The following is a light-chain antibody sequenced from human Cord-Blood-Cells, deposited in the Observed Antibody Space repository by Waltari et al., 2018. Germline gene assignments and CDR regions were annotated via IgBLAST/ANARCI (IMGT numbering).Light chain of an antibody. J-gene: IGLJ2*01. CDR2: DVS. CDR1: SSDVGGFNY. V-gene: IGLV2-11*01. CDR3: CSYAGSYTLV. Sequence: QSALTQPRSVSGSPGQSVTIPRTGTSSDVGGFNYVPWYQQHPGKAPKLMIYDVSKRPSGVPDRFSGSKSGNTASLTISGLQAEDEADYYCCSYAGSYTLVFGGGTKLTVL.